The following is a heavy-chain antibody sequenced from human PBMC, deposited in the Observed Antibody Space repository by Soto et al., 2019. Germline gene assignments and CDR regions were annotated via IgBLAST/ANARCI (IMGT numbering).Heavy chain of an antibody. CDR2: INHSGST. Sequence: LTSSETLSLTCTVSGGSISSYYWSWIRQPPGKGLEWIGEINHSGSTNYHPSLKSRATISIDTSKNQFSLMLRSVTAADTAVYYCARGHPRSFSTVVVAAYWFDPWGQGTPVTVSS. V-gene: IGHV4-34*01. CDR1: GGSISSYY. D-gene: IGHD2-21*01. J-gene: IGHJ5*02. CDR3: ARGHPRSFSTVVVAAYWFDP.